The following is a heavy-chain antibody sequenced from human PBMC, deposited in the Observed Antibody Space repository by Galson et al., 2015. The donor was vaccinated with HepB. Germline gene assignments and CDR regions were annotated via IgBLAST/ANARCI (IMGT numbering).Heavy chain of an antibody. CDR1: GYYITSYY. CDR2: IYYTGST. V-gene: IGHV4-59*12. CDR3: ARGGSRGGDGYNAFDY. J-gene: IGHJ4*02. D-gene: IGHD5-24*01. Sequence: TLSLTCTVSGYYITSYYWSWIRQPPGKGLEFIGNIYYTGSTDYNPSFNSRVTISLDTSKSQFSLELTSVTAADTAVYYCARGGSRGGDGYNAFDYWGQGALVTVSS.